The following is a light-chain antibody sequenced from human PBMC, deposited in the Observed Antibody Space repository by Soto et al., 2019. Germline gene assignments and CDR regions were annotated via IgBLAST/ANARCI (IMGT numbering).Light chain of an antibody. J-gene: IGKJ1*01. Sequence: EIVMTLSPATLSVSQGERATLSCRASQRVSRNLAWYQQKPGQAPRLLIYGTSTRATGIPVRFSGSGSGTDFTLTISSLQPEDFAVYFCHQDFNLPWTFGQGTKVDIK. CDR3: HQDFNLPWT. V-gene: IGKV3D-15*02. CDR2: GTS. CDR1: QRVSRN.